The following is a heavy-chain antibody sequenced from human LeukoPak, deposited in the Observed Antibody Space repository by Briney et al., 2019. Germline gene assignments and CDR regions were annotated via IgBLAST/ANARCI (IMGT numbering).Heavy chain of an antibody. CDR1: GYTFTSYG. CDR2: ISAYNGNT. J-gene: IGHJ6*02. Sequence: VASVKVSCKASGYTFTSYGISWVRQAPGQGLEWMGWISAYNGNTNYAQKLQGRVTMTTDTSTSTAYMELRSLRSDDTAVYYCAREGTVLLWFGEGYYYYGKDVWGQGTTVTVSS. CDR3: AREGTVLLWFGEGYYYYGKDV. V-gene: IGHV1-18*01. D-gene: IGHD3-10*01.